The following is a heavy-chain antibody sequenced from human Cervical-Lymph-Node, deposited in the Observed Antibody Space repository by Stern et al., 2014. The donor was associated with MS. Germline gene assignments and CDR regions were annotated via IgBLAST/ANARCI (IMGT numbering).Heavy chain of an antibody. CDR1: GGTFSNYA. D-gene: IGHD3-22*01. CDR3: ARASDRSGYYPDYFQY. CDR2: LFFIFDTA. V-gene: IGHV1-69*01. Sequence: VQLLASGPEVNKPGSSVKVSCKASGGTFSNYAISWVRQAPGQGLEWMGGLFFIFDTASYAQKFQGRVTISADESTSTAYMELSSLRSEDTAVYYCARASDRSGYYPDYFQYWGQGTPVTVSS. J-gene: IGHJ1*01.